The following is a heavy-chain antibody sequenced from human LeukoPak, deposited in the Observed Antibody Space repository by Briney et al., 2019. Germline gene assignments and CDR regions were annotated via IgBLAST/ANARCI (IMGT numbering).Heavy chain of an antibody. D-gene: IGHD3-3*01. CDR2: ISNSGAST. CDR3: AKDSLGSWSGFYSGLFDY. V-gene: IGHV3-23*01. Sequence: GGSLRLSCAASGFTFSSYAMSWVRQAPGKGLEWVSGISNSGASTYYTDSVKGRFTISRDNSRNMLYLQMNSLRVEDTAVYYCAKDSLGSWSGFYSGLFDYWGQGALVTVSS. CDR1: GFTFSSYA. J-gene: IGHJ4*02.